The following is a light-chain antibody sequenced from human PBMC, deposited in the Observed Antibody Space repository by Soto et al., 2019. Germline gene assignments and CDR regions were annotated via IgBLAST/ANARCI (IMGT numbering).Light chain of an antibody. CDR1: SSDVGGYNF. CDR3: SSYAGSNNYV. CDR2: EVS. J-gene: IGLJ1*01. V-gene: IGLV2-8*01. Sequence: QSALTQPPSASGSPGQSVSISCTGTSSDVGGYNFVSWYQQHPGKAPKLMIYEVSRRPSGVPDGFSGSKSANTASLTVSGLQAEYEADYYCSSYAGSNNYVFGTGTKLTVL.